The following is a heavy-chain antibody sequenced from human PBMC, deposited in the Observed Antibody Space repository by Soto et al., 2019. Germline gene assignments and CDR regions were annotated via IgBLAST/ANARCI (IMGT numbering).Heavy chain of an antibody. D-gene: IGHD6-6*01. CDR2: ISYDGSNK. V-gene: IGHV3-30*18. CDR1: GFTVSSYG. J-gene: IGHJ6*02. Sequence: GGSPRLSCAACGFTVSSYGMHWVRQAPGEGLEWVAVISYDGSNKYYADSVKGRFTISRDNSKNTLFLQMNSLRGEDTAVYYCAKESYSSSSYYYGTDVWGQGTTVTVSS. CDR3: AKESYSSSSYYYGTDV.